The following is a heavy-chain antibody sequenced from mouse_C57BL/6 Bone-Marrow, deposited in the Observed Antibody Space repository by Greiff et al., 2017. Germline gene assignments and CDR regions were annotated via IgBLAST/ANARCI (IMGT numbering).Heavy chain of an antibody. V-gene: IGHV1-72*01. J-gene: IGHJ2*01. CDR2: IDPNSGGT. CDR1: GYTFTSYW. CDR3: ARGVFLPGDY. Sequence: VQLQQPGAELVKPGASVKLSCKASGYTFTSYWMHWVKQRPGRGLEWIGRIDPNSGGTKYNEKFKSKATLTVDTPSSTAYMQLSSLTSEDSAFYYCARGVFLPGDYWGQGTTLTVSS.